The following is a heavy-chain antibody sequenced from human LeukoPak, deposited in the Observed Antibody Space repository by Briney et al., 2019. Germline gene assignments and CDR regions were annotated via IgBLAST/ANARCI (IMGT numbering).Heavy chain of an antibody. CDR1: GYTFTSYG. J-gene: IGHJ4*02. CDR2: ISAYNGNT. V-gene: IGHV1-18*01. CDR3: AREQGCSSTSCYLN. D-gene: IGHD2-2*01. Sequence: ASVKVSCNASGYTFTSYGISWVRQAPGQGLEWMGWISAYNGNTNYAQKLQGRVTITTDTSTSTAYMELRSLRSDDTAVYYCAREQGCSSTSCYLNWGQGTLVTVSS.